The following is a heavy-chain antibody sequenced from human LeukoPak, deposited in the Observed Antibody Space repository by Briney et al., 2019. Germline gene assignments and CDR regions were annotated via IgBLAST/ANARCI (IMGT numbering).Heavy chain of an antibody. CDR2: ISREGGTT. D-gene: IGHD3-10*01. CDR3: ARGLTLVRGVDY. Sequence: PGRSLRLSCSASGFTFSASPMHWIRQAPGRGLEYVSAISREGGTTYYADSVKGRFTISRDNAKNTLYLQVNSLRAEDTAVYYCARGLTLVRGVDYWGQGTLVTVSS. CDR1: GFTFSASP. J-gene: IGHJ4*02. V-gene: IGHV3-64*04.